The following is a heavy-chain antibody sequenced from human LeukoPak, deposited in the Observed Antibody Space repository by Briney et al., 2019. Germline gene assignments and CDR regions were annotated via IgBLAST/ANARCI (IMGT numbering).Heavy chain of an antibody. CDR3: AIGPGYGSGWYLY. V-gene: IGHV4-38-2*01. D-gene: IGHD6-19*01. Sequence: SETLSLTCAVSGYSFSSGYYWGWIRQPPGKGLEWIRSIYHSGSTYYNPSLKSRVTISVDTSKNQFSLKMSSVTAADTAVYHCAIGPGYGSGWYLYWGQGTLVTVSS. CDR2: IYHSGST. CDR1: GYSFSSGYY. J-gene: IGHJ4*02.